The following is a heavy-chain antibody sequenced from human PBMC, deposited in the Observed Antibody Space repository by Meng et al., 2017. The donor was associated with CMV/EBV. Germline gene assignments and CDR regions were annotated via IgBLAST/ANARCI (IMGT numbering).Heavy chain of an antibody. CDR1: GYTFTSYD. V-gene: IGHV1-8*01. J-gene: IGHJ6*02. CDR2: MNPNSGNT. D-gene: IGHD3-3*01. Sequence: ASVKVPCKASGYTFTSYDINWVRQATGQGLEWMGWMNPNSGNTGYAQKFQGRVTMTRNTSISTAYMELSSLRSEDTAVYYCARGRGTYYDFWSGYYGLTNSLYYYYYGMDVWGQGTTVTVSS. CDR3: ARGRGTYYDFWSGYYGLTNSLYYYYYGMDV.